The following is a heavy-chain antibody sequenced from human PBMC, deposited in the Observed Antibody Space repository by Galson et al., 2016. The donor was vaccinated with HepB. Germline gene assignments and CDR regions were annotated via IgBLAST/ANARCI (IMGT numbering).Heavy chain of an antibody. Sequence: SETLSLTCTVSGGSVSSGVDYWGWIRQPPGKGLEWIGAVYYSGSTYHNPSLKSRITISIDTSNNQFSLSLRSVTAADTAVYYCAKGFWNGWFDRFDLWGPGTLVPVSS. D-gene: IGHD1-1*01. CDR3: AKGFWNGWFDRFDL. CDR2: VYYSGST. CDR1: GGSVSSGVDY. V-gene: IGHV4-39*01. J-gene: IGHJ4*02.